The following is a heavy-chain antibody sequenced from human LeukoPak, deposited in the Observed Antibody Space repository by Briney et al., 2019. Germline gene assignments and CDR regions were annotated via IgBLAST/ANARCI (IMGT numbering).Heavy chain of an antibody. CDR1: GFTFSSYG. D-gene: IGHD6-25*01. V-gene: IGHV3-33*01. CDR3: GRGGYYFDY. CDR2: IWYDGSNK. J-gene: IGHJ4*02. Sequence: QPGRSLRLSCAASGFTFSSYGMHWVRQAPGKGLEWVAVIWYDGSNKYYADSVKGRFTISRDNSKNTLYLQMNSLRAEDTAVYYCGRGGYYFDYWGQGTLVTVSS.